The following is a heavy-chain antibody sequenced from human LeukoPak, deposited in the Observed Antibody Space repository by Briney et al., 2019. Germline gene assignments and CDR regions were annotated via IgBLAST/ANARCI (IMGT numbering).Heavy chain of an antibody. Sequence: GASVKVSCXASGGTFSSYAISWVRQAPGQGLEWMGGIIPIFGTANYAQKFQGRVTITANESTSTAYMELSSLRFEDTAVYYCARGSAMVEGYNWFDPWGQGTLVTVSS. V-gene: IGHV1-69*13. CDR1: GGTFSSYA. D-gene: IGHD4/OR15-4a*01. CDR3: ARGSAMVEGYNWFDP. CDR2: IIPIFGTA. J-gene: IGHJ5*02.